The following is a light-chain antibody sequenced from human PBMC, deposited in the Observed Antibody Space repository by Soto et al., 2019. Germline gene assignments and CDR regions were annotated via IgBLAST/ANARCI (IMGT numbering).Light chain of an antibody. J-gene: IGLJ3*02. CDR3: CSNAGSSTRV. CDR2: EGS. CDR1: SSDVGSYNL. Sequence: QYALTQPASVCGSPGQSITIYCTGTSSDVGSYNLVSWYKQHPGKAPKLMIYEGSKRPSGVSNRFSGSKSGNTASLTISGLQAEDEADYYCCSNAGSSTRVFGGGTKLTVL. V-gene: IGLV2-23*01.